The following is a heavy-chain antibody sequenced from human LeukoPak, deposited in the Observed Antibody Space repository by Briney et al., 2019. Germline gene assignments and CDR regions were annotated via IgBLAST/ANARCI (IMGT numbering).Heavy chain of an antibody. CDR3: AKSTTVTSSFDY. J-gene: IGHJ4*02. CDR1: GFPFSSYP. Sequence: GVSLSLPCTACGFPFSSYPMIGVPRAPGKGLEGVSAISGSGGSTYYADSVKGRFTISKDNSKNTLYLQMNSLRAEDTAVYYCAKSTTVTSSFDYWGQGALVTVSS. V-gene: IGHV3-23*01. CDR2: ISGSGGST. D-gene: IGHD4-17*01.